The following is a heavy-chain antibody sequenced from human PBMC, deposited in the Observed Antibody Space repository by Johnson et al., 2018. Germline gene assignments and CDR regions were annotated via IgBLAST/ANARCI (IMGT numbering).Heavy chain of an antibody. V-gene: IGHV3-73*02. D-gene: IGHD7-27*01. CDR2: IRSKANNYAT. Sequence: EVQLLESGGGLVEPGGSLKLSCAASGFTFSGSTIHWVRQASGIGLEWVGRIRSKANNYATAFAASLKGRGSMSREDSKNTGYLQMNSLKTEDTAVYYCARPHWEDNIWGQGTMVTVSS. J-gene: IGHJ3*02. CDR1: GFTFSGST. CDR3: ARPHWEDNI.